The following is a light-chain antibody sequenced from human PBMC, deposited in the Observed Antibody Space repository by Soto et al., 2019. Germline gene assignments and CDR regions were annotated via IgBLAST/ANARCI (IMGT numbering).Light chain of an antibody. CDR3: QQYGSSPWT. J-gene: IGKJ1*01. V-gene: IGKV3-20*01. Sequence: EIVLTQSPGPLSLSPGERATLSCRASQSVSSSYLAWYQEKPGQAPRPLIYGASSRAICIPDRFSGSGYGTDFTLTISRLEPEDFAVYYCQQYGSSPWTVGQGTKVEIK. CDR2: GAS. CDR1: QSVSSSY.